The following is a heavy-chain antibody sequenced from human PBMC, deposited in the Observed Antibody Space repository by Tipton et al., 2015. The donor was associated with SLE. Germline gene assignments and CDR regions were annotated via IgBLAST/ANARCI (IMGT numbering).Heavy chain of an antibody. CDR1: GFNFSDYY. J-gene: IGHJ3*02. CDR2: ITSNGGTI. Sequence: GSLRLSCAASGFNFSDYYMSWIRQAPGKGLEWIAYITSNGGTIYYADSVKGRFTISRDNARNSLYLQLDSLRAEDTAVYYCARARITMVRARGAFDIWGQGTMVTVSS. D-gene: IGHD3-10*01. V-gene: IGHV3-11*04. CDR3: ARARITMVRARGAFDI.